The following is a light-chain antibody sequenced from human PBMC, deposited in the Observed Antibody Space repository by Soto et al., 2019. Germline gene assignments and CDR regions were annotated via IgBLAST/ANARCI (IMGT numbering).Light chain of an antibody. J-gene: IGKJ5*01. V-gene: IGKV1-39*01. Sequence: DIQMTQSPSSLSASVGDRVTITCRASQSIVTYLNWYLQKPGKAPKLLIYAASNLQSGVPSRFSGSGSGTDFTLTISSLQPEDFAVYYCQQYYDWPTTFGQGTRLEI. CDR2: AAS. CDR3: QQYYDWPTT. CDR1: QSIVTY.